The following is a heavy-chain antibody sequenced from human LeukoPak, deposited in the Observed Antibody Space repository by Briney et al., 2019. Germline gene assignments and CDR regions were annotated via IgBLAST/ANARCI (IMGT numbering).Heavy chain of an antibody. J-gene: IGHJ4*01. CDR3: ARSLGD. CDR2: INPDGDYS. D-gene: IGHD3-16*01. Sequence: ESLRLSCAASGFNFRKYWMQWVRPVPGKGLVWVSEINPDGDYSGHSNSVRRRFTISRDNAKNTLYLQMTSLSAEDTAVYYCARSLGDWGQGTLVSVSS. V-gene: IGHV3-74*01. CDR1: GFNFRKYW.